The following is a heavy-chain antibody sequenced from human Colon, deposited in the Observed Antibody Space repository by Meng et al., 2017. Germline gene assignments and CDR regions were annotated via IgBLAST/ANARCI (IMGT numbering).Heavy chain of an antibody. D-gene: IGHD6-19*01. CDR2: FSWNSGSI. CDR3: AKDIDSSGWLGLGY. CDR1: GFTFSSYN. V-gene: IGHV3-9*01. Sequence: GGSLRLSCAASGFTFSSYNINWVRQAPGKGLEWVSGFSWNSGSIGYADSVKGRFTISRDNAKNSLYLQMNSLRAEDTALYYCAKDIDSSGWLGLGYWGQGTLVTVSS. J-gene: IGHJ4*02.